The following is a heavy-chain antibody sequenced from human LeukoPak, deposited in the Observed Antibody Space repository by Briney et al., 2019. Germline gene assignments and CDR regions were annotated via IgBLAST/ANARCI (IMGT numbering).Heavy chain of an antibody. Sequence: GASVKVSCKASGYNFNSYGINWVRQAPGQGLEWMGWISAYNGNTNYAQKFQGRVTMTRDTSISTAYMELSRLRSDDTAVYYCARDATGGSGIDYWGQGTLVTVSS. CDR1: GYNFNSYG. D-gene: IGHD6-25*01. CDR3: ARDATGGSGIDY. J-gene: IGHJ4*02. V-gene: IGHV1-18*01. CDR2: ISAYNGNT.